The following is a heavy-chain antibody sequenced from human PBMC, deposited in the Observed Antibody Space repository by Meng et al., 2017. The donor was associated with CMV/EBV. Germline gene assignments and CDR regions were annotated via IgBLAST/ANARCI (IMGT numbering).Heavy chain of an antibody. J-gene: IGHJ4*02. CDR2: IYWDDDK. CDR1: GFSLSTSGVG. Sequence: PLQDSAPTLVKPTQTLTLPCTFSGFSLSTSGVGVGWIRQPPGKALEWLALIYWDDDKRYSPSLKSRLTITKDTSKNQVVLTMTNMDPVDTATYYCARLYDSSGYYLGYFDYWGQGTLVTVSS. V-gene: IGHV2-5*02. D-gene: IGHD3-22*01. CDR3: ARLYDSSGYYLGYFDY.